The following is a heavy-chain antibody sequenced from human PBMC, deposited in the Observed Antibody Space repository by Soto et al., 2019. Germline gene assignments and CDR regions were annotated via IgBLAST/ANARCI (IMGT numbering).Heavy chain of an antibody. CDR2: IYWNDDK. CDR3: AHRRGELLWFGESDDAFDI. D-gene: IGHD3-10*01. CDR1: GFSLSTSGVG. Sequence: QITLKESGPTLVKPTQTLTLTCTFSGFSLSTSGVGVGWIRQPPGKALEWLALIYWNDDKRYSPSLKSRLIITKDTSKNQVVLTMTNMDPVDTATYYCAHRRGELLWFGESDDAFDIWGQGTMVTVSS. J-gene: IGHJ3*02. V-gene: IGHV2-5*01.